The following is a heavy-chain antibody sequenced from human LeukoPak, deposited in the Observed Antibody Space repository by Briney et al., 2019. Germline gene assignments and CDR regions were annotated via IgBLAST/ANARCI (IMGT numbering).Heavy chain of an antibody. J-gene: IGHJ4*02. CDR1: GYSFTTYG. D-gene: IGHD2-2*01. Sequence: ASVNVSCKASGYSFTTYGVSWVRQAPGQGLEWMGWISAYNANTNYALKLQGRVTMTTDTSTSTAYMELRSLRSDDTAVYYCARDYCSSTSCYFDYWGQGTLVTVSS. V-gene: IGHV1-18*01. CDR3: ARDYCSSTSCYFDY. CDR2: ISAYNANT.